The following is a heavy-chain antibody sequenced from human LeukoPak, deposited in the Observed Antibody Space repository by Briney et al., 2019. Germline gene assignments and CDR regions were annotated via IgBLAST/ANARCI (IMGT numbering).Heavy chain of an antibody. Sequence: SQTLSLTCTVSGGSIINDAYYWSWIRQHPGKGLEWIGKIYFSGTTYYTPSLESRVSISKDTSKNQFSLKLSSVTAADTAVYYCAREALSHGDYVGAYDIWGQGTMVTVSS. D-gene: IGHD4-17*01. V-gene: IGHV4-31*03. CDR3: AREALSHGDYVGAYDI. CDR1: GGSIINDAYY. CDR2: IYFSGTT. J-gene: IGHJ3*02.